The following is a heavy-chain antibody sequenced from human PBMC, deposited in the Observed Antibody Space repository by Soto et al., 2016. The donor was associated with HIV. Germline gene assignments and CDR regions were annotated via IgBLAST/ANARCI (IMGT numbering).Heavy chain of an antibody. Sequence: QVQLQESGPGLVKPSETLSLTCTVSGGSISGYYWSWIRQPPGKGLEWIGYIYNTGSTRYNPSLKRGVTMSADTSKKQFSLKLTSVTAADTAVYYCARGLGAATGQGILRYYYYMDVVGQGTTVTVSS. D-gene: IGHD6-13*01. V-gene: IGHV4-59*01. J-gene: IGHJ6*03. CDR3: ARGLGAATGQGILRYYYYMDV. CDR1: GGSISGYY. CDR2: IYNTGST.